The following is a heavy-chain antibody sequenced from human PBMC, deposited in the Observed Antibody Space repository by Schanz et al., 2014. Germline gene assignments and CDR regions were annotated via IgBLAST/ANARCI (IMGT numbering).Heavy chain of an antibody. CDR1: GFTFSNYS. J-gene: IGHJ4*02. D-gene: IGHD6-6*01. V-gene: IGHV3-21*01. CDR3: VPMSIAAH. Sequence: EVQLVESGGGLVKPGGSLRLSCAASGFTFSNYSMNWVRQAPGKGLEWVSSISSTSSYIFYADSVKGRFTISRDNAKNSLYLQMNSLRAEDTAVYYYVPMSIAAHWGQGTLVTVSS. CDR2: ISSTSSYI.